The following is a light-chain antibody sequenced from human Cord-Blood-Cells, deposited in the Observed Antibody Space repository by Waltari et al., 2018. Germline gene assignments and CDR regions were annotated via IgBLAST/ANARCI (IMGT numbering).Light chain of an antibody. J-gene: IGKJ2*03. CDR3: QQYDNLLSYS. CDR1: QDISNY. Sequence: DIQMTQSPSSLSASVGDRVTITCQASQDISNYLNWYQQKPGKAPKLLIYDASNLETGVPSRFSGSGSETDFTFTISSLQPEDIATYYCQQYDNLLSYSFGQVTKLEIK. V-gene: IGKV1-33*01. CDR2: DAS.